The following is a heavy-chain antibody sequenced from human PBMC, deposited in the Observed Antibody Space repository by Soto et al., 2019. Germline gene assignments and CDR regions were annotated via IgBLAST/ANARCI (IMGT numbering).Heavy chain of an antibody. CDR2: ISGYNGNT. V-gene: IGHV1-18*01. CDR3: AMPDFCSSTSCYPFFDY. Sequence: QVQLVQSGAEVKKPGASVKVSCKASGYTFITYGIGWVRQAPGQGLEWMGWISGYNGNTNYAQKFQGRVTMTTDTSASTAYMELRNLGSDDTGVYYCAMPDFCSSTSCYPFFDYWGQGTLVTVSS. CDR1: GYTFITYG. D-gene: IGHD2-2*01. J-gene: IGHJ4*02.